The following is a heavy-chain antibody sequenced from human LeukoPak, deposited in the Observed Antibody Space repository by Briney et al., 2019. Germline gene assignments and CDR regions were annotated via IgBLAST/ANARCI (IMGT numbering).Heavy chain of an antibody. CDR2: ISSSGSTI. D-gene: IGHD3-9*01. CDR3: AKDHYDILTGYVNYFDY. Sequence: GGSLRLSCAASGFTFSSYEMNWVRQAPGKGLEWVSYISSSGSTIYYTDSVKGRFTISRDNSKNTLYLQMNSLRAEDTAVYYCAKDHYDILTGYVNYFDYWGQGTLVTVPS. CDR1: GFTFSSYE. V-gene: IGHV3-48*03. J-gene: IGHJ4*02.